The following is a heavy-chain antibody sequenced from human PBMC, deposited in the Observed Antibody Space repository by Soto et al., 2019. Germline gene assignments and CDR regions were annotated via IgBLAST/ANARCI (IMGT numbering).Heavy chain of an antibody. V-gene: IGHV3-30*18. CDR2: ISYDGSNK. D-gene: IGHD3-3*01. CDR1: GFTFSSYG. Sequence: PGGSLRLSCAASGFTFSSYGMHWVRQAPGKGLEWVAVISYDGSNKYYADSVKGRFTISRDNSKNTLYLQMNSLRAEDTAVYYCAKEGHYDFWSGYYFDYWGQGTLVTVSS. CDR3: AKEGHYDFWSGYYFDY. J-gene: IGHJ4*02.